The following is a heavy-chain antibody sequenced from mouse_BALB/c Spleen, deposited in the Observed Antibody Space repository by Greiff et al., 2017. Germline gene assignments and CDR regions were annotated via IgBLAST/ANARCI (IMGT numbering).Heavy chain of an antibody. CDR1: GFNIKDTY. J-gene: IGHJ4*01. D-gene: IGHD2-1*01. Sequence: EVQLQQSGAELVKPGASVKLSCTASGFNIKDTYMHWVKQRPEQGLEWIGRIDPANGNTKYDPKFQGKATITADTSSNTAYLQLSSLTSEDTAVYDCARRDYGNYDAMDYWGQGTSVTVSS. CDR2: IDPANGNT. V-gene: IGHV14-3*02. CDR3: ARRDYGNYDAMDY.